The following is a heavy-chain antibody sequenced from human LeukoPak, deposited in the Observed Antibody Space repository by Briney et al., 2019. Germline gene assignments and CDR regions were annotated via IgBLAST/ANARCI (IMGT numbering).Heavy chain of an antibody. D-gene: IGHD2-15*01. V-gene: IGHV3-23*01. CDR2: ISGSGGST. J-gene: IGHJ6*02. CDR3: RAPRYCSGGSCPYYYYYGMDV. Sequence: GGSLRLSCAASGYTFSSYAMSWVRQAPGKGVEWVSAISGSGGSTYYADSVKGRFTISRDNSKNTLYLQMNSLRAEDTAVYYCRAPRYCSGGSCPYYYYYGMDVWGQGPTVTVSS. CDR1: GYTFSSYA.